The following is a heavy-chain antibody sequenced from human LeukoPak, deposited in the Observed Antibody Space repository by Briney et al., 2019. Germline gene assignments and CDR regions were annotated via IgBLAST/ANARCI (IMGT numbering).Heavy chain of an antibody. CDR1: GGTFSSYA. D-gene: IGHD6-13*01. Sequence: SVKVSCKASGGTFSSYAISWVRQAPGQGLEWMGRIIPILGIANYAQKFQGRVTITADKSTSTAYMELSSLRSEDTAVYYCARDRAGSSSWYFDYWGQGTLVTVSS. J-gene: IGHJ4*02. CDR3: ARDRAGSSSWYFDY. CDR2: IIPILGIA. V-gene: IGHV1-69*04.